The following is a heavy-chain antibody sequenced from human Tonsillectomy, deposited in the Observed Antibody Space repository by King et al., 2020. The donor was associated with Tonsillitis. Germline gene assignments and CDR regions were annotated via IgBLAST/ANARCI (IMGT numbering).Heavy chain of an antibody. CDR2: IYSGGDT. D-gene: IGHD1-1*01. V-gene: IGHV3-53*01. CDR1: GFTVSSNY. CDR3: ARGAGYTRVYDY. J-gene: IGHJ4*02. Sequence: VQLVESGGGLIQPGGSLRLSCAASGFTVSSNYMSWVRQAPGQGLEWVSVIYSGGDTYYADSVKGRFTISRDNSNNTLYLQMNSLRADDTAVYFCARGAGYTRVYDYWGQGTLVTVSS.